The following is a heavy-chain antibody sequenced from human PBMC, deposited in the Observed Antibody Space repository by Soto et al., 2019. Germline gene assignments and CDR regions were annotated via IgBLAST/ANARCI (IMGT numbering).Heavy chain of an antibody. J-gene: IGHJ5*02. CDR3: ARHAEYSSPSAFDP. CDR1: GYSFTSYC. V-gene: IGHV5-51*01. Sequence: GESLTTCCEGPGYSFTSYCIVWVPQMPGKGLEWMGIIYPGDSDTRYSPSFQGQVTISADKSISTAYLQWSSLKASDTAMYYCARHAEYSSPSAFDPWGQGTMVTVSS. D-gene: IGHD6-6*01. CDR2: IYPGDSDT.